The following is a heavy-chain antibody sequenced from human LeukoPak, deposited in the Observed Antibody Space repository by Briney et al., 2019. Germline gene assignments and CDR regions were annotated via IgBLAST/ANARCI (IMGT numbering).Heavy chain of an antibody. V-gene: IGHV3-30*04. CDR3: ARAAPKYCSGGSCYGMDV. D-gene: IGHD2-15*01. CDR1: GFTSSSYA. J-gene: IGHJ6*04. Sequence: GGSLRLSCAASGFTSSSYAMHWVRQAPGKGLEWVAVISYDGSNKYYADSVKGRFTISRDNSKNTLHLQMNSLRAEDTAVYYCARAAPKYCSGGSCYGMDVWGKGTTVTVSS. CDR2: ISYDGSNK.